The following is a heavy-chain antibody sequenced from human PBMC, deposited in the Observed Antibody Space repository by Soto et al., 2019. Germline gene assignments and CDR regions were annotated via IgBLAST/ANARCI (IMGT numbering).Heavy chain of an antibody. V-gene: IGHV4-39*01. Sequence: SETLSFTCRVTGTSISSSCYFWGWIRQPPGKGLEWIGSIYYSGSTYYNPSLKSRVTVSVDTSKNQFSLKLSSVTAADTAVYYCARVPGPWGQGTLVTVS. CDR2: IYYSGST. J-gene: IGHJ5*02. CDR3: ARVPGP. CDR1: GTSISSSCYF. D-gene: IGHD2-2*01.